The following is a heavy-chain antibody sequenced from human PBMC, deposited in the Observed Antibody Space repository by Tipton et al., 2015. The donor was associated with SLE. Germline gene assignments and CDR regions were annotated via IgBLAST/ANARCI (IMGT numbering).Heavy chain of an antibody. D-gene: IGHD2-15*01. J-gene: IGHJ6*02. CDR1: GGTFSSYA. V-gene: IGHV1-69*01. Sequence: QLVQSGAEVKKPGSSVKVSCKASGGTFSSYAISWVRQAPGQGLEWMGGIIPIFGTANYAQKFQGRVTITADESTSTAYMELSSLRSEDTAVYYCARDREVSGARGYYYGMDVWGQGTTVTVSS. CDR3: ARDREVSGARGYYYGMDV. CDR2: IIPIFGTA.